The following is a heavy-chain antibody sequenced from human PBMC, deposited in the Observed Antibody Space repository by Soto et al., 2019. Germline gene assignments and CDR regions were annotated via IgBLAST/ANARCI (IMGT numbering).Heavy chain of an antibody. D-gene: IGHD2-15*01. J-gene: IGHJ4*02. Sequence: GGSLRLSCASSGFTFSIYWMSWVRQAPGKGLEWVANIKQDGSEKYYVDSVKGRFTISRDNAKNSLYLQMNSLRAEDTAVYYCARDLGGGFDYWGQGTLVTVSS. V-gene: IGHV3-7*03. CDR3: ARDLGGGFDY. CDR2: IKQDGSEK. CDR1: GFTFSIYW.